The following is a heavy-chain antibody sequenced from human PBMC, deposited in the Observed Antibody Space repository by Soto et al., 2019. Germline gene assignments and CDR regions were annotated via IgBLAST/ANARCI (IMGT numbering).Heavy chain of an antibody. D-gene: IGHD1-26*01. J-gene: IGHJ5*02. CDR2: IYYSGST. CDR3: ARDRGAAVSADWFGP. Sequence: SETLSLTCTVSGGTISSYYWSLIRQPPGKGLEWIGYIYYSGSTNYNPSLKSRVTISVDTSKNQFSLKLSSVTAADTAVYYCARDRGAAVSADWFGPWGQGTLVTVYS. CDR1: GGTISSYY. V-gene: IGHV4-59*01.